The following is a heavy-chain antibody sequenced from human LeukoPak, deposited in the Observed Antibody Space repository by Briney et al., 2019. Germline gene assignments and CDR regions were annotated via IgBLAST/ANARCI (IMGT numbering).Heavy chain of an antibody. Sequence: PGGSLRLSCAASGFNFRPYTMNWVRQAPGKGLEWVANIKQDGSEKYYVDSVKGRFTISRDNAKNSLYLQMNSLRAEDTAVYYCATATPYYGSGSYFDYWGQGTLVTVSS. CDR3: ATATPYYGSGSYFDY. CDR1: GFNFRPYT. D-gene: IGHD3-10*01. J-gene: IGHJ4*02. V-gene: IGHV3-7*01. CDR2: IKQDGSEK.